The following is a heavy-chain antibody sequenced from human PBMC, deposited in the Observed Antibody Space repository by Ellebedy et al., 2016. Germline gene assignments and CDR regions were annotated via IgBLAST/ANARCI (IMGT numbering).Heavy chain of an antibody. J-gene: IGHJ2*01. CDR3: ARDDDPDSYNDPYWYFDL. Sequence: GGSLRLSCEASGFSFNDYYMSWIRQARGKGPEWVSYVSSSGAIKYYADSVKGRFTISRDNAKKTMYLQMDNQRAEDTAVYYCARDDDPDSYNDPYWYFDLWGRGTLVTVSS. CDR1: GFSFNDYY. V-gene: IGHV3-11*04. D-gene: IGHD3-10*01. CDR2: VSSSGAIK.